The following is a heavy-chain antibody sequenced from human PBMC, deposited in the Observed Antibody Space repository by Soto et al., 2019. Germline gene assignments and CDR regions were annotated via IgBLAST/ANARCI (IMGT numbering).Heavy chain of an antibody. CDR1: GFTFRTYG. J-gene: IGHJ4*02. CDR3: TKERTRHFDY. CDR2: ISYDGNNK. V-gene: IGHV3-30*18. D-gene: IGHD1-1*01. Sequence: GGSLRLSCAASGFTFRTYGMHWVRQAPGKGLEWVAVISYDGNNKYYADYVKGRFTISRDNSKNTLSLQMNSLRAEDTAVYYCTKERTRHFDYWGQGILVTVSS.